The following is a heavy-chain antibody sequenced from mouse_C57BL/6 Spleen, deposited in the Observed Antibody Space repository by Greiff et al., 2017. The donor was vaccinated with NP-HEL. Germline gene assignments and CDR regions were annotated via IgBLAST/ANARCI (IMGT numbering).Heavy chain of an antibody. CDR1: GFTFSDYY. J-gene: IGHJ4*01. CDR2: ISNGGSST. V-gene: IGHV5-12*01. CDR3: ARGWDRAMDY. D-gene: IGHD3-3*01. Sequence: DVKLQESGGGLVQPGGSLTLSCAASGFTFSDYYMYWVRQTPEKRLEWVAYISNGGSSTYYPDTVKGRFTISRDNAKNTLYLQMSRLKSEDTAMYYCARGWDRAMDYWGQGTSVTVSS.